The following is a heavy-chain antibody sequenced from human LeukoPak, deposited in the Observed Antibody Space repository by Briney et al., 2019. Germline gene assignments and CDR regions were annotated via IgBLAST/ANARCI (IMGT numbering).Heavy chain of an antibody. CDR1: GGSTSSGEYY. CDR2: IYYSGST. V-gene: IGHV4-30-4*08. CDR3: ARTEDTAMANWFDP. D-gene: IGHD5-18*01. J-gene: IGHJ5*02. Sequence: SQTLSLTCTVSGGSTSSGEYYWSWIRQPPGKGLEWIGYIYYSGSTYYNPSLKSRVTISVDTSKNQFSLKLSSVTAADTAVYYCARTEDTAMANWFDPWGQGTLVTVSS.